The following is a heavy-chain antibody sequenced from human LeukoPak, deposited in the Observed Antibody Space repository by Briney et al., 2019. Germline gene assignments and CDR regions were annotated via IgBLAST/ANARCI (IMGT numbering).Heavy chain of an antibody. CDR2: IYYSGST. Sequence: SETLSLTCSVSGGSISSYYWSWIRQPPGKGLEWIGYIYYSGSTNYNPSLKSRVTISVDTSENQLPLKLSSVTAADTAVYYCARAHSSSWYMDYWGQGTLVTVSS. V-gene: IGHV4-59*01. J-gene: IGHJ4*02. CDR3: ARAHSSSWYMDY. CDR1: GGSISSYY. D-gene: IGHD6-13*01.